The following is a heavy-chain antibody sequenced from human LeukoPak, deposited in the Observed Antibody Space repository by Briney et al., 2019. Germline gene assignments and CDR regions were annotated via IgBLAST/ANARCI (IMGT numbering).Heavy chain of an antibody. CDR2: IKQDGSEK. CDR3: ARFTIFGVFGFPPPGYFQH. CDR1: GFTFSSYW. D-gene: IGHD3-3*01. Sequence: GGSLRLSCAASGFTFSSYWMSWVRQAPGKELEWVANIKQDGSEKYYVDSVKGRFTISRDNAKNSLYLQMNSLRAEDTAVYYCARFTIFGVFGFPPPGYFQHWGQGTLVTVSS. V-gene: IGHV3-7*01. J-gene: IGHJ1*01.